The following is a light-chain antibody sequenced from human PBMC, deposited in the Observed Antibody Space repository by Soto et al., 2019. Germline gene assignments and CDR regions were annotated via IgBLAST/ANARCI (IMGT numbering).Light chain of an antibody. CDR2: RAS. J-gene: IGKJ2*01. V-gene: IGKV4-1*01. CDR1: QSVLYSSNNKNY. Sequence: DIVMTQSPDSLAVSLGEGATINCRSSQSVLYSSNNKNYLAWYQQKPGQPPKLLIYRASTRESGVPDRFSGSGSGADFTLTISSLQAEDVAVYYCQQHYSTPYTFGQGTKVEIK. CDR3: QQHYSTPYT.